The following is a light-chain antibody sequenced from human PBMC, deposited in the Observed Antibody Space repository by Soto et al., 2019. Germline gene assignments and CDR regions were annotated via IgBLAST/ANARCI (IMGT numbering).Light chain of an antibody. CDR3: QQRYSWPPIT. J-gene: IGKJ5*01. CDR1: QSVSSSY. CDR2: GAS. Sequence: EIVLTQSPGTLSLSPGERATLSFRASQSVSSSYLAWYQQKPGQAPRLLIYGASSRATGIPDRFSGSGSGTDFTLTISRLEPEDFAVYYCQQRYSWPPITFGQGTRLEIK. V-gene: IGKV3D-20*02.